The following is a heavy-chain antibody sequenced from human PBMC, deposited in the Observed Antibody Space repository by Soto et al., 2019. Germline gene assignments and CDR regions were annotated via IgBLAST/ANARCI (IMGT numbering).Heavy chain of an antibody. CDR3: ASARFDY. CDR2: IYYSGST. J-gene: IGHJ4*02. V-gene: IGHV4-61*05. CDR1: GGSISSSSYY. Sequence: PSETLSLTCTVSGGSISSSSYYWGWIRQPPGKGLEWIGYIYYSGSTNYNPSLKSRVTISVDTSKNQFSLKLSSVTAADTAVYYCASARFDYWGRGILVTVSS.